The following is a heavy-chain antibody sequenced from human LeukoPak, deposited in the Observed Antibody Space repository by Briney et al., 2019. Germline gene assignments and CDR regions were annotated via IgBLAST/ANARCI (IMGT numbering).Heavy chain of an antibody. CDR3: AKARYFSSGWTGGCDS. D-gene: IGHD6-19*01. J-gene: IGHJ4*02. CDR2: ISGSGGTT. CDR1: GFTFSSYT. Sequence: PGGSLRLSCTASGFTFSSYTMMWVRQAPGKGLEWVSGISGSGGTTAYADSVKGRFAISRDNSKNTLYLQMNSLRGDDTALYYCAKARYFSSGWTGGCDSWGQGTLVTVSS. V-gene: IGHV3-23*01.